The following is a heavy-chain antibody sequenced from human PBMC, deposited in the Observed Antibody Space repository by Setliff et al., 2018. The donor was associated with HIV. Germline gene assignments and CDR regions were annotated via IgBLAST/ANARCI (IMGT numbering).Heavy chain of an antibody. Sequence: SETLSLTCTVSGGSISSGGYYWSWIRQHPGKGLEWIGYIYYSGSTYYNPALRSRVTISVDTSKIQFSLKLSSVTAADPAVYYCARLLAAGGLFDYWGQGTLVTVSS. CDR3: ARLLAAGGLFDY. CDR2: IYYSGST. J-gene: IGHJ4*02. V-gene: IGHV4-31*03. D-gene: IGHD6-13*01. CDR1: GGSISSGGYY.